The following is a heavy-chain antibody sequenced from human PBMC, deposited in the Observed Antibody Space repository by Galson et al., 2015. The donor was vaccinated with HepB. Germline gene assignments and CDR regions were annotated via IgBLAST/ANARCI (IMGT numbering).Heavy chain of an antibody. CDR1: GFTFSSYG. Sequence: SLRLSCAASGFTFSSYGMHWVRQAPGKGLEWVAVISYDGSNKYYADSVKGRFTISRDNSKNTLYLQMNSLRAEDTAVYYCAKVMGTAAGTGSYWGQGTLVTVSS. D-gene: IGHD6-13*01. V-gene: IGHV3-30*18. CDR2: ISYDGSNK. CDR3: AKVMGTAAGTGSY. J-gene: IGHJ4*02.